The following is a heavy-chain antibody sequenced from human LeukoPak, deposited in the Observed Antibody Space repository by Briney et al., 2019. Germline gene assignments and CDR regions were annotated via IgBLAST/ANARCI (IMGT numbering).Heavy chain of an antibody. CDR2: INHSGST. CDR3: AREVHMVRGVRGGGNWFDP. CDR1: GGSFSGYY. D-gene: IGHD3-10*01. J-gene: IGHJ5*02. Sequence: SETLSLTCAVYGGSFSGYYWSWIRQPPGKGLEWIGEINHSGSTNYNPSLKSRVTISVDTSKNQFSLKLSSVTAADTAVYYCAREVHMVRGVRGGGNWFDPWGQGTLVTVSS. V-gene: IGHV4-34*01.